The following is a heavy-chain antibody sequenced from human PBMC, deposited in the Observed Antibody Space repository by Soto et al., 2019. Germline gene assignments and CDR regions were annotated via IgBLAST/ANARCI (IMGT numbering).Heavy chain of an antibody. D-gene: IGHD2-2*01. V-gene: IGHV1-18*01. J-gene: IGHJ4*02. CDR1: GYTFTTYG. CDR3: ARSTVPDAKAHSDY. Sequence: QVQLVQSGAEVKKAGTSVTVSCKASGYTFTTYGISWVRQAPGQGLDWMGCISGYNGNTNDEQKFQGRVTMTTDTSTSTAYLELRSLRSDDTAVYYCARSTVPDAKAHSDYWGQGTLVTVSS. CDR2: ISGYNGNT.